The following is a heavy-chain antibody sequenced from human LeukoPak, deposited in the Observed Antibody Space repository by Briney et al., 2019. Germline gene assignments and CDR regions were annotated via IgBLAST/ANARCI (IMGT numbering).Heavy chain of an antibody. CDR2: IRYDGSNK. Sequence: GGSLRLSCAASGFTFSSYGMHWVRQAPGKGLEWVAFIRYDGSNKYYADSVKGRFTISRDNSKNTLYLQMNSLRAGDTAVYYCAREPRPGSGYYQYYYYGMDVWGQGTTVTVSS. J-gene: IGHJ6*02. CDR3: AREPRPGSGYYQYYYYGMDV. CDR1: GFTFSSYG. D-gene: IGHD3-22*01. V-gene: IGHV3-30*02.